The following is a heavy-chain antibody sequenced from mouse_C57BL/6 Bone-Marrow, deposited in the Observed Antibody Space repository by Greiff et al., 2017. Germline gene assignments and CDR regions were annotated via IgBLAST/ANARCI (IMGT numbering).Heavy chain of an antibody. CDR1: GYTFTSYW. V-gene: IGHV1-64*01. Sequence: QVQLQQPGAELVKPGASVKLSCKASGYTFTSYWMHWVKQRPGQGLEWIGMIHPNSGSTKYNEKFKSKATLTVDKSSSTAYMQLSSLTSEDSAVYYCAREITTVVAWYVDVWGTGTTVTVSS. J-gene: IGHJ1*03. CDR2: IHPNSGST. D-gene: IGHD1-1*01. CDR3: AREITTVVAWYVDV.